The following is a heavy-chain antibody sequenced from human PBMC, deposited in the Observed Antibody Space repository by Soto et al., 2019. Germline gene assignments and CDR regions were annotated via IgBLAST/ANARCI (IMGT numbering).Heavy chain of an antibody. CDR3: ARDPRKCPL. D-gene: IGHD2-2*01. Sequence: GGSLRLSCAASGFTFSSYSMNWVRQAPGKGLEWVSYISSSSSSIYYADSVKGRFTISRDNAKNSLNLQMNSLRAEDTAVYYCARDPRKCPLWGQGTMVTVSS. CDR1: GFTFSSYS. J-gene: IGHJ3*01. CDR2: ISSSSSSI. V-gene: IGHV3-21*01.